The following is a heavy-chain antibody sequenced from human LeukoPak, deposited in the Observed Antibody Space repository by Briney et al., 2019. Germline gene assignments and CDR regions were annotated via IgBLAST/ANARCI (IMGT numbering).Heavy chain of an antibody. D-gene: IGHD1-1*01. Sequence: SETLSLTCTVSGGSISSYYWSWIRQPAGKGLEWIGRMHTSGATDYNPSLKSRVTMSLDMSKNQFSLKLSSVNAADTAVYYCARDRANNWSQDWFDPWGQGTLVTVSS. J-gene: IGHJ5*02. V-gene: IGHV4-4*07. CDR1: GGSISSYY. CDR2: MHTSGAT. CDR3: ARDRANNWSQDWFDP.